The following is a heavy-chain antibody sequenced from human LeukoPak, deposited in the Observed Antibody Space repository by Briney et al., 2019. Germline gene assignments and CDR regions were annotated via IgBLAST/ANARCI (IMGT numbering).Heavy chain of an antibody. J-gene: IGHJ4*02. V-gene: IGHV4-39*01. CDR1: GGSISSSSYY. CDR2: IYYSGST. Sequence: SETLSLTCTVSGGSISSSSYYWGWIRQPPGKGLEWIGSIYYSGSTYYNPSLKSRVTISVDTSKNQFSLKLSSVTAADTAVYYCARADVAGQEEYWGQGTLVTVSS. CDR3: ARADVAGQEEY.